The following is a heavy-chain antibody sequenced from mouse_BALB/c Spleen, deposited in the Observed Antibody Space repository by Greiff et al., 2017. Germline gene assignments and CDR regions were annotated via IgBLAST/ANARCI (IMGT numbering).Heavy chain of an antibody. J-gene: IGHJ4*01. CDR3: ARIVGGYGNYVYAMDY. CDR1: GFSLSTYGIG. V-gene: IGHV8-11*01. Sequence: QVTLNVSGPGILQPSQTLSLTCSFSGFSLSTYGIGVGWIRQPSGKGLEWLAHIWWNDNKYYNTALKSRLTISKDTSNNQVFLKIASVDTADTATYYCARIVGGYGNYVYAMDYWGQGTSVTVSS. D-gene: IGHD2-1*01. CDR2: IWWNDNK.